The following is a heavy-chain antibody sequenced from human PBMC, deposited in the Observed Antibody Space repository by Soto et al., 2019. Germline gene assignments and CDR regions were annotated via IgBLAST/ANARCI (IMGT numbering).Heavy chain of an antibody. J-gene: IGHJ4*02. CDR1: GFSLKNYA. D-gene: IGHD2-2*01. V-gene: IGHV3-23*01. Sequence: EVQLLESGGNLVQPGGSLRLSCAASGFSLKNYAMTWVRQAPGKGLERVSGITGSGDKTYYADSVKGRFIISRDNSENTLYLQMNSLRAEDTALYYCARDCSSSSCSVWRYWGQGTQVTVSS. CDR2: ITGSGDKT. CDR3: ARDCSSSSCSVWRY.